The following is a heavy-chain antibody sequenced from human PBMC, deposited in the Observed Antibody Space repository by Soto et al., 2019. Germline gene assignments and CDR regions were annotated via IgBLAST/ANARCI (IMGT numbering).Heavy chain of an antibody. D-gene: IGHD6-19*01. CDR2: INAGNGNT. Sequence: QVQVVQSGAEEKKPGASVKVSCTASGYTFTGYAMHWVRQAPGQRLEWMGWINAGNGNTKYSQKFQGRVTITRDTSASTAYMELSSLRSADTAVYYCARAVAVPADFDYWGQGTLVTVSS. CDR3: ARAVAVPADFDY. J-gene: IGHJ4*02. V-gene: IGHV1-3*05. CDR1: GYTFTGYA.